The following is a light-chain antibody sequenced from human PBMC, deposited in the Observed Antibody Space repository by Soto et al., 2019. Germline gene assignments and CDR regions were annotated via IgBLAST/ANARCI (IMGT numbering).Light chain of an antibody. J-gene: IGKJ4*01. CDR2: GVS. Sequence: EIVLTQSPGTLSLSPGERATLSCRASQSVSGSYLAWYQQKLGQPPRLLIYGVSSRATGIPDRFSGSGSGTDFTLTISRLEPEDFAVYYCQQSGSSPFTFGGGTKVEIK. CDR1: QSVSGSY. CDR3: QQSGSSPFT. V-gene: IGKV3-20*01.